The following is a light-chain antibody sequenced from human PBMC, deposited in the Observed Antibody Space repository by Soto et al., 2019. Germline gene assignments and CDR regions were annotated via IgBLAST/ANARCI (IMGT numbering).Light chain of an antibody. Sequence: DIPMTQSPSTLSASVGDRVTVTCRASESISKWLAWYQQKPGKAPKLLIYQASNLESGVPSRFNGSGSGTEFTLTISSLQSDDFATYYCQQYSSFSPLTFGPGTKVDIK. CDR3: QQYSSFSPLT. CDR1: ESISKW. V-gene: IGKV1-5*03. CDR2: QAS. J-gene: IGKJ3*01.